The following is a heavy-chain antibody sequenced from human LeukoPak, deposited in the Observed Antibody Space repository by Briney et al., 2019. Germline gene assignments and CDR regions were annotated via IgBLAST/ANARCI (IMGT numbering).Heavy chain of an antibody. D-gene: IGHD6-25*01. CDR2: IYSSGST. CDR1: GGSISSGNYY. Sequence: SETLSLTCSVSGGSISSGNYYWDWIRQPPGQGLEWIGSIYSSGSTHYNPSLKSRVTISVDTSKNQLSLKLTSVTAADTAVYYCARRGIAAAGTSYWGQGTLVTVSS. V-gene: IGHV4-39*01. J-gene: IGHJ4*02. CDR3: ARRGIAAAGTSY.